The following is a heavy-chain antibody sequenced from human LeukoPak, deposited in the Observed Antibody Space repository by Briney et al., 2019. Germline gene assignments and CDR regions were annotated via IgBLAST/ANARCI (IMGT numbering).Heavy chain of an antibody. D-gene: IGHD4-17*01. Sequence: SVKVSCKASGGTFSSYAISWVRQAPGQGLEWMGGIIPIFGTANYAQKFQGRVTITADESTSTAYMELSSLRSEDTAVYYCARIGTHDYGDLDYWGQGTLVTVSS. CDR2: IIPIFGTA. CDR1: GGTFSSYA. CDR3: ARIGTHDYGDLDY. J-gene: IGHJ4*02. V-gene: IGHV1-69*13.